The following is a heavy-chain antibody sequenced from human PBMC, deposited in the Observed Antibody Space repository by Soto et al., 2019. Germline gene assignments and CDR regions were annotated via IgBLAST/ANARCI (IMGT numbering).Heavy chain of an antibody. CDR3: ARIGTGYYHMDV. D-gene: IGHD1-1*01. CDR2: INSDGSRT. V-gene: IGHV3-74*01. J-gene: IGHJ6*03. CDR1: GFTFSSYW. Sequence: EVQLVESGGGLVQPGGSLRLSCAASGFTFSSYWMHWVRQAPGKGLVWVSRINSDGSRTSYADSVKGRFTISRDNAKNTVYLQMNSLSAGDTAVYYCARIGTGYYHMDVWGKGTTVTVSS.